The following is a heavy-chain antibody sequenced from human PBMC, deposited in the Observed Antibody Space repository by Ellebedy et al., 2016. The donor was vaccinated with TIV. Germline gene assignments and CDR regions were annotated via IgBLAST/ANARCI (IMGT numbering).Heavy chain of an antibody. V-gene: IGHV2-70*17. CDR3: TRNYYGSGTYQDDH. J-gene: IGHJ5*02. CDR2: IDWDGEK. Sequence: SGPTLVKPTQTLTLTCTFSGFSLSTTGVCVSWIRQPPGRALEWLARIDWDGEKLYTTSLKTRLTISKDTYKNQVVLTMTNMDPVDTGMYYCTRNYYGSGTYQDDHWGQGTLVTVSS. D-gene: IGHD3-10*01. CDR1: GFSLSTTGVC.